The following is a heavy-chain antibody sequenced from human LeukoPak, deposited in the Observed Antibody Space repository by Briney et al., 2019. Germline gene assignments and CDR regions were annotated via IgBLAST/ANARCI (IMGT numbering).Heavy chain of an antibody. J-gene: IGHJ4*02. CDR2: IYYSGST. CDR3: ARGRPGYFDY. V-gene: IGHV4-39*07. Sequence: SETLSLTCTVSGGSISSSSYYWGWIRQPPGKGLEWIGSIYYSGSTYYNPSLKSRVTISVDTSKNQFSLKLSSVTAADTAVYYCARGRPGYFDYWGQGTLVTVS. CDR1: GGSISSSSYY. D-gene: IGHD3-10*01.